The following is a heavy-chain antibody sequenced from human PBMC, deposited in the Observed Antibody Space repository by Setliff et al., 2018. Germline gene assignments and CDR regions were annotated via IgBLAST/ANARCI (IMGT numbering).Heavy chain of an antibody. V-gene: IGHV4-39*01. D-gene: IGHD3-22*01. J-gene: IGHJ6*03. Sequence: PSETLSLTCTVSGASITSGSYYWGWIRQPPGKGLEWIGTIYYSGNSNYNPSLKSRVTISVDTSKNQFSLKLSSVTAADTAVYFCARRPYQHYDSSGYSVNYYMDVWGKGTTVTVSS. CDR3: ARRPYQHYDSSGYSVNYYMDV. CDR1: GASITSGSYY. CDR2: IYYSGNS.